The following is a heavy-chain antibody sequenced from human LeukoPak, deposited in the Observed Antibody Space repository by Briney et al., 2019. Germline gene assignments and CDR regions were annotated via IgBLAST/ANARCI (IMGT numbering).Heavy chain of an antibody. V-gene: IGHV3-21*01. Sequence: PGGSLRLSCAASGFTFSSYGMSWVRQAPGKGLEWVSSISSSSSYIYYADSVKGRFTISRDNAKNSLYLQMNSLRAEDTAVYYCARDSRYCSSTSCFFPYYYYMDVWGKGTTVTVSS. CDR1: GFTFSSYG. J-gene: IGHJ6*03. CDR3: ARDSRYCSSTSCFFPYYYYMDV. CDR2: ISSSSSYI. D-gene: IGHD2-2*01.